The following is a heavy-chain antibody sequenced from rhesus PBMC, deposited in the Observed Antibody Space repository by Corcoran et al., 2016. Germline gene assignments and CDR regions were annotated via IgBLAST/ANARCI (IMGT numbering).Heavy chain of an antibody. CDR2: IYGSGSST. D-gene: IGHD6S26*01. CDR3: AGPYSSGWSFFDY. Sequence: QVQLQESGPGLVKPSETLSLTCAVSGGTISSNYWRWIRQPPGKGMECLGYIYGSGSSTNETPPLKSRVTLAVDTSNHQLSLKLSSVTAADTAVYYCAGPYSSGWSFFDYWGQGVLVTVSS. CDR1: GGTISSNY. J-gene: IGHJ4*01. V-gene: IGHV4S11*01.